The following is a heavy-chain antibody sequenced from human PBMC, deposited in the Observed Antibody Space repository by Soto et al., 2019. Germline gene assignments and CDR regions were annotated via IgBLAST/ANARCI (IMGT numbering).Heavy chain of an antibody. Sequence: GGSLRLSCAASGFTFSSYAMHWVRQAPGKGLEYVSAISSNGGSTYYANSVKGRFTISRDNSKNTLYLQMGSLRAEDMAVYYCARLLKPSTVRKGYYYYMDVWGKGTTVTVSS. V-gene: IGHV3-64*01. CDR3: ARLLKPSTVRKGYYYYMDV. J-gene: IGHJ6*03. CDR1: GFTFSSYA. CDR2: ISSNGGST. D-gene: IGHD4-17*01.